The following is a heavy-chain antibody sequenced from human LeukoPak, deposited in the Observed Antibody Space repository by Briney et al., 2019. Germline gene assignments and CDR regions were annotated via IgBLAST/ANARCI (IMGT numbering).Heavy chain of an antibody. V-gene: IGHV3-66*01. J-gene: IGHJ4*02. CDR3: AARGNGYTGIYVFAH. CDR1: GFTFSSYA. Sequence: PGGSLRLSRAASGFTFSSYAMSWVRQAPGKGLEWVSVFYAGGSTYYTDSVKGRFTISRDTSKNSLYLQMNSLRPEDTAVYYCAARGNGYTGIYVFAHWGQGTLVTVSS. CDR2: FYAGGST. D-gene: IGHD5-12*01.